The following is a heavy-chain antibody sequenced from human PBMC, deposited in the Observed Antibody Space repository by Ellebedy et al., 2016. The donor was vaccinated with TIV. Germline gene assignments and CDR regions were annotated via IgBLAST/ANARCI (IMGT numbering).Heavy chain of an antibody. J-gene: IGHJ2*01. CDR3: ARLRQSRDRSHWYFDL. Sequence: SETLSLTXTVSGGSTNNYYWSWIRQAAGKGLEWIGRSFMGGSTTYNPSLKNRVTMSADASTTQLSLTLSSVTAADTAVYFCARLRQSRDRSHWYFDLWGRGTLVTVSS. V-gene: IGHV4-4*07. D-gene: IGHD1-14*01. CDR1: GGSTNNYY. CDR2: SFMGGST.